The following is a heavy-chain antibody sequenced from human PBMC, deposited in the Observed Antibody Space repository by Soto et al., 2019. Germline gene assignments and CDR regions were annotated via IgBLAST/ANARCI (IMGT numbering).Heavy chain of an antibody. Sequence: TSETLSLTCAVYGGSFSGYYWSWIRQPPGKGLEWIGEINHSGSTNYNPSLKSRVTISVDTSKNQFSLKLSSVTAADTAVYYCARVSDLRDGYNCSWGTQFDYWGQGTLVT. CDR3: ARVSDLRDGYNCSWGTQFDY. D-gene: IGHD5-12*01. J-gene: IGHJ4*02. CDR2: INHSGST. CDR1: GGSFSGYY. V-gene: IGHV4-34*01.